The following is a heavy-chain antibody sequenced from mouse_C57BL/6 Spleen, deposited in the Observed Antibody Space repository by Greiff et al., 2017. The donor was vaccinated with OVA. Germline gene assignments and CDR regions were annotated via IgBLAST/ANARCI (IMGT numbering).Heavy chain of an antibody. CDR3: ARNSHYAFAY. CDR1: GFSLTSYG. Sequence: QVQLQQSGPGLVQPSQSLSITCTVSGFSLTSYGVHWVRQSPGKGLEWLGVIWSGGSTDYNAAFISRLSISKDNSKSQVFFKMNSLQADDTAIYYCARNSHYAFAYWGQGTLVTVSA. V-gene: IGHV2-2*01. CDR2: IWSGGST. J-gene: IGHJ3*01. D-gene: IGHD1-2*01.